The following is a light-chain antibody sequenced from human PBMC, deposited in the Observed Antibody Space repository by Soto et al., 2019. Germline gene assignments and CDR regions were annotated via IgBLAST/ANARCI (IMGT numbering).Light chain of an antibody. V-gene: IGKV1-8*01. CDR1: QGISSH. CDR3: QQYFSYPLT. CDR2: TAS. Sequence: AIRMTPFPSSFSASTGDRVTITCRASQGISSHLAWYQVKPGKAPRLLIYTASSLASAVPSRFSCSGSGTYFTLTISSLQSEDFAVYYCQQYFSYPLTFGGGTKVEIK. J-gene: IGKJ4*01.